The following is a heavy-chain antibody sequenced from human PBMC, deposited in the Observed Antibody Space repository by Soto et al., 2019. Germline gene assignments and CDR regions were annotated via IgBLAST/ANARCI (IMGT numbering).Heavy chain of an antibody. J-gene: IGHJ4*02. CDR2: TYYRSKWYN. CDR1: GDSVSSNSAA. V-gene: IGHV6-1*01. D-gene: IGHD3-22*01. Sequence: SQTLSLTCAISGDSVSSNSAAWNWIRQSPSRGLEWLGRTYYRSKWYNDYAVSVKSRITINPDTSKNQFSLQLNSVTPEDTAVYYCARAYYYDSSGYYWGPISLGYFDYWGQGTLVTVSS. CDR3: ARAYYYDSSGYYWGPISLGYFDY.